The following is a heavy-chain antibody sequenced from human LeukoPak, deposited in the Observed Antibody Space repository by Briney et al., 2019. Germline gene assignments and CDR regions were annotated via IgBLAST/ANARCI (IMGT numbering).Heavy chain of an antibody. V-gene: IGHV1-69*06. Sequence: ASVKVSCKASGGTFSSYAISWVRQAPGQGLEWMGGIIPIFGTANYAQKFQGRVTMTEDTSTDTAYMELSSLRSEDTAVYYCATVAAGQYDAFDIWGQGTMVTVSS. CDR2: IIPIFGTA. D-gene: IGHD6-13*01. CDR1: GGTFSSYA. CDR3: ATVAAGQYDAFDI. J-gene: IGHJ3*02.